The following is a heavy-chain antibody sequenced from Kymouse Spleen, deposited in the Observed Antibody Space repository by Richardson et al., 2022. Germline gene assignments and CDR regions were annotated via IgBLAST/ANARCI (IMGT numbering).Heavy chain of an antibody. V-gene: IGHV4-34*01. CDR1: GGSFSGYY. Sequence: QVQLQQWGAGLLKPSETLSLTCAVYGGSFSGYYWSWIRQPPGKGLEWIGEINHSGSTNYNPSLKSRVTISVDTSKNQFSLKLSSVTAADTAVYYCARHGYNWNYDYWGQGTLVTVSS. CDR3: ARHGYNWNYDY. CDR2: INHSGST. J-gene: IGHJ4*02. D-gene: IGHD1-7*01.